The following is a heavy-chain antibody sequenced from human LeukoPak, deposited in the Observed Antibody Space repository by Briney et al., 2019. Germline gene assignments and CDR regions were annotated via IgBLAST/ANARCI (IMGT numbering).Heavy chain of an antibody. J-gene: IGHJ4*02. Sequence: GGSLRLSCEASGFTFNNYWMSWFRQAPGKGLEWVSAISGSGGSTYYADSVKGRFTISRDNSKNTLYLQMNSLRAEDTAVYYCAKSGNSGAFDYWGQGTLVTVSS. CDR2: ISGSGGST. CDR1: GFTFNNYW. CDR3: AKSGNSGAFDY. V-gene: IGHV3-23*01. D-gene: IGHD4-23*01.